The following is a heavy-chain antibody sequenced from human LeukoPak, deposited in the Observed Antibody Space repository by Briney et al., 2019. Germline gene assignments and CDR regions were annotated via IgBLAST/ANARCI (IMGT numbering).Heavy chain of an antibody. D-gene: IGHD3-22*01. J-gene: IGHJ4*02. CDR1: GFTFSSYG. Sequence: TGGSLRLSCVTSGFTFSSYGMHWVRQVPGKGLEWVAVISYDAKSNYHVDSVKGRFTISRDNSKNTLYLQMNSLRVEDTAVYYCVKDQSYYYDSSGYMWGQGTLVTVSS. CDR2: ISYDAKSN. V-gene: IGHV3-30*18. CDR3: VKDQSYYYDSSGYM.